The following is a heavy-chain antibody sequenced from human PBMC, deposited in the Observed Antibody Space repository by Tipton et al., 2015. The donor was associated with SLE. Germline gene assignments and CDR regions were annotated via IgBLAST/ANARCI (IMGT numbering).Heavy chain of an antibody. V-gene: IGHV4-34*01. Sequence: TLSLTCAVYGGSFSGYYWSWIRQPPGKGLEWIGEINHSGSTNYNPSLKSRVTISVDTSKNQFSLKLSSVTAADTAVYYCARPGLPVAAFDAFDIWGQGTMVTVSS. CDR3: ARPGLPVAAFDAFDI. CDR1: GGSFSGYY. CDR2: INHSGST. D-gene: IGHD2-15*01. J-gene: IGHJ3*02.